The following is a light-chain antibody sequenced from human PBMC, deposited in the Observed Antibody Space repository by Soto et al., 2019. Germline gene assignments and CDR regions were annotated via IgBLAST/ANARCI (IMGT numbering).Light chain of an antibody. J-gene: IGKJ3*01. V-gene: IGKV1-27*01. Sequence: DIQMTQSPSSLSPSVGDRVTMTCRASQDIRNYVAWYQQKPGEVPKLLIYAASTLQSGVPARFSGGGFGTDFTLTISSLRPEDVATYYCQRYHSALLTFGPGTKVDLK. CDR3: QRYHSALLT. CDR1: QDIRNY. CDR2: AAS.